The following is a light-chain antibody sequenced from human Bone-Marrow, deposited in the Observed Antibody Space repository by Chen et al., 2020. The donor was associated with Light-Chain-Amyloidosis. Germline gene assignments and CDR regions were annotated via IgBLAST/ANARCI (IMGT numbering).Light chain of an antibody. CDR1: QSVGTY. CDR3: QQRSNWPPSIT. V-gene: IGKV3-11*01. Sequence: EIVLTQSPATLSLSPGERAILSCRASQSVGTYLAWCQQKPGMAPRLLIYDASHRATGIPARFSGRGSETDFPLTLSSLEPEDCAVEDCQQRSNWPPSITLGQGTRLEMK. CDR2: DAS. J-gene: IGKJ5*01.